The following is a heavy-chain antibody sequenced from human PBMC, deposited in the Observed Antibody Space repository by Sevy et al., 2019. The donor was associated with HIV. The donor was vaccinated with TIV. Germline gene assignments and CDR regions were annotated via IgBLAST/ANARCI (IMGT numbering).Heavy chain of an antibody. Sequence: GGSLRLSCAASGFTFSSYWMHWVRQAPGKGLVWVSRINSDGSSTSYADSVKGRFTISRDNAKNTLYLQMNSLRAEDTAVYYCAKDRDIVIVLGATALRQWGQGTLVTVSS. D-gene: IGHD2-15*01. CDR1: GFTFSSYW. V-gene: IGHV3-74*01. CDR3: AKDRDIVIVLGATALRQ. J-gene: IGHJ1*01. CDR2: INSDGSST.